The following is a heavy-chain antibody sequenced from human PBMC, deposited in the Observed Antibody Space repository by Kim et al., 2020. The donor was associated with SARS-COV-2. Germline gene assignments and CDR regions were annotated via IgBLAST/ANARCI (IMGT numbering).Heavy chain of an antibody. D-gene: IGHD4-17*01. CDR2: ISSSSSTI. Sequence: GGSLRLSCAASGFTFSSYSMNWVRQAPGKGLEWVSYISSSSSTIYYADSVKGRFTISRDNAKNSLYLQMNSLRDEDTAVYYCARDKSGDDYGDYVPFDYWGQGTLVTVSS. CDR1: GFTFSSYS. J-gene: IGHJ4*02. V-gene: IGHV3-48*02. CDR3: ARDKSGDDYGDYVPFDY.